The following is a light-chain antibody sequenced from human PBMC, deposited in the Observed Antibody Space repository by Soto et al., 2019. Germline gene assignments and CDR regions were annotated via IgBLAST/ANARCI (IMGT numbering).Light chain of an antibody. J-gene: IGKJ2*01. CDR1: QSVSSSY. CDR3: QQYGKSAMFT. V-gene: IGKV3-20*01. CDR2: GAS. Sequence: EIVLTQSPGTLSLSPGDRATLSCRASQSVSSSYLAWYQQKPGQAPSLLFYGASNRATGIPDRFSGGGSGTDFTLTISRLEPEDFAVYYCQQYGKSAMFTFGQGTKLEIK.